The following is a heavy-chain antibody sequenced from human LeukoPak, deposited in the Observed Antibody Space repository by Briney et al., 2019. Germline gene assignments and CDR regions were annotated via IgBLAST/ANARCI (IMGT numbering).Heavy chain of an antibody. CDR1: GYTFTSYG. V-gene: IGHV1-8*02. CDR3: ARVRGYYGLGSYYDFDY. D-gene: IGHD3-10*01. J-gene: IGHJ4*02. Sequence: ASVKVSCKASGYTFTSYGINWVRQATGQGLEWMGWMNPNSGNTGYAQKFQGRVTMTRNTSISTAYMELSSLRSEDTAVYYCARVRGYYGLGSYYDFDYWGQGTLVTVSS. CDR2: MNPNSGNT.